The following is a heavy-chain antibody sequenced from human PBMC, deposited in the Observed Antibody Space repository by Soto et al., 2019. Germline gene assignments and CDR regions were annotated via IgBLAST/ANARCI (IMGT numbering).Heavy chain of an antibody. V-gene: IGHV3-48*03. J-gene: IGHJ3*01. D-gene: IGHD5-12*01. CDR1: GFAFSSYE. CDR2: MSSGGGTI. CDR3: AKEKTVTDSGYDAFGV. Sequence: EVQLVESGGGLVQPGGSLRLSCAASGFAFSSYEMDWVRQAPGKGLEWIAYMSSGGGTIYYADSVKGRFTISRDNARDSLYLEMNSLRVEDTAIYYCAKEKTVTDSGYDAFGVWGQGTMVTVS.